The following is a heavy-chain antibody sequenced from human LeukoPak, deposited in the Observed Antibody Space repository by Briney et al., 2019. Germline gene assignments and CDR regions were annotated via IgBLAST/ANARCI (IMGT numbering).Heavy chain of an antibody. CDR1: GFTFSSYA. CDR2: ISYDGSNK. CDR3: ARASRYCSSTSCWYWLDP. V-gene: IGHV3-30*04. J-gene: IGHJ5*02. Sequence: GGSLRLSCAASGFTFSSYAMHWVRQAPGKGLEWVAVISYDGSNKYYADSVKGRFTISRDNSKNTLYLQMNSLRAEDTAVYYCARASRYCSSTSCWYWLDPWGQGTLVTVSS. D-gene: IGHD2-2*01.